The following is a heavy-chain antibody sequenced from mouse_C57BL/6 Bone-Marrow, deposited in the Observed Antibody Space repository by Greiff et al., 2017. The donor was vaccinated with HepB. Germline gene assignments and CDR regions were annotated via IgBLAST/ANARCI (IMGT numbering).Heavy chain of an antibody. Sequence: VQLQQPGAELVKPGASVKLSCKASGYTFTSYWMHWVKQRPGQGLEWIGMIHPNSGSTNYNEKFKSKATLTVDKSSSTAYMQLSSLTSEDSAVYYCARGGIVRSYFDYWGQGTTLTVSS. V-gene: IGHV1-64*01. J-gene: IGHJ2*01. D-gene: IGHD2-5*01. CDR3: ARGGIVRSYFDY. CDR1: GYTFTSYW. CDR2: IHPNSGST.